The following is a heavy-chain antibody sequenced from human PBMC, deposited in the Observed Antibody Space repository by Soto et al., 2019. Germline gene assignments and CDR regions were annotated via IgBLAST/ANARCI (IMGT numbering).Heavy chain of an antibody. J-gene: IGHJ4*02. CDR3: ARELTGYIYAPGEVY. Sequence: SETLSLTCTVSGGSISSSDYYWTWIRQPPGKGLEWIGYIDYSGSTYYNSSLKSRVTISVDTSKNQFSLTLTSMTAADTAVYYCARELTGYIYAPGEVYWGQGTLVTVSS. V-gene: IGHV4-30-4*01. CDR1: GGSISSSDYY. CDR2: IDYSGST. D-gene: IGHD5-18*01.